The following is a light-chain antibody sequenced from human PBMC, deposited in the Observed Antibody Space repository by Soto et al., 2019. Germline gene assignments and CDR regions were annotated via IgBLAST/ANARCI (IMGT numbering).Light chain of an antibody. CDR1: QTISSP. J-gene: IGKJ5*01. Sequence: DIQMTQSPSSLSASVGDRVTITCRASQTISSPLSWYQQKPGKVPELLIYATSRLQSGVPSRFSGSRSGTDFTLTISSVQPEDFATYYCQHSYGTPAFGQGTRLEIK. CDR3: QHSYGTPA. CDR2: ATS. V-gene: IGKV1-39*01.